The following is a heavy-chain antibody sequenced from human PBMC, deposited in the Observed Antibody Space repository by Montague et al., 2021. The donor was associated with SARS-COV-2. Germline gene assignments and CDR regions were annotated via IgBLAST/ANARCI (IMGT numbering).Heavy chain of an antibody. CDR2: MSYSGSA. J-gene: IGHJ5*02. V-gene: IGHV4-59*08. Sequence: SETLLPCAVYGGSFSGYYWSWIRQPPGKGLEWIGYMSYSGSAYYSPSLQSRGVISGDTSKNQFSLKLTSVTAADTAMYYCARHRSYYENGFDPWGQGTLVTVSS. CDR1: GGSFSGYY. D-gene: IGHD3-3*01. CDR3: ARHRSYYENGFDP.